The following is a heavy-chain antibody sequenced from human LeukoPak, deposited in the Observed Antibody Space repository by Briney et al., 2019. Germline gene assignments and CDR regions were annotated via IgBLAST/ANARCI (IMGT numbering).Heavy chain of an antibody. CDR2: IYYSGST. D-gene: IGHD3-10*01. J-gene: IGHJ4*02. CDR1: GGSISSSSYY. V-gene: IGHV4-39*07. Sequence: SETLSLTCTVSGGSISSSSYYWGWIRQPPGKGLEWIGSIYYSGSTYYNPSLKSRVTISVDTSKNQFSLKLSSVTAADTAVYYCARDYWPTYGSGPDYWGQGTLVTVSS. CDR3: ARDYWPTYGSGPDY.